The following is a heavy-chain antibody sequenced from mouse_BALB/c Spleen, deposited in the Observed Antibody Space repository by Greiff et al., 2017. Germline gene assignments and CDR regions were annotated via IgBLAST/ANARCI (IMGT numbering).Heavy chain of an antibody. Sequence: VKLQQPGAELVMPGASVKMSCKASGYTFTDYWMHWVKQRPGQGLEWIGAIDTSDSYTSYNQKFKGKATLTVDESSSTAYMQLSSLTSEDSAVYYCARTSGNSAMDYWGQGTSVTVSS. CDR1: GYTFTDYW. CDR2: IDTSDSYT. J-gene: IGHJ4*01. CDR3: ARTSGNSAMDY. V-gene: IGHV1-69*01. D-gene: IGHD2-1*01.